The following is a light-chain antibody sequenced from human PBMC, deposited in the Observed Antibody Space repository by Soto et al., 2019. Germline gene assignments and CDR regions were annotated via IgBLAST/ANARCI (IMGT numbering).Light chain of an antibody. J-gene: IGKJ1*01. Sequence: DIQMTPSPSAMSASVGARVTITCRASQCIRNYLAWFQQKPGKVPTRLIYAASSLQSGVPSRFSGSVSGTEFTLTISSLQPEDFATYYCLQHNSYPWTFGQGTKVDSK. CDR2: AAS. CDR1: QCIRNY. V-gene: IGKV1-17*03. CDR3: LQHNSYPWT.